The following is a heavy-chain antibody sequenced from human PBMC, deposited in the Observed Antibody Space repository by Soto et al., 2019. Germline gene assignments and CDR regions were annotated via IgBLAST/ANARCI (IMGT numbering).Heavy chain of an antibody. CDR2: IYPGDHKT. D-gene: IGHD6-13*01. Sequence: PGESLKISCQSSGYTFSNFWIGWVRQLPGKGLEWMGIIYPGDHKTRYSPSFHGKVTISADRSINTAYLQWNSLEASDTAFYFCARSPRSSPYFDYWGQGALVTVSS. V-gene: IGHV5-51*01. CDR1: GYTFSNFW. J-gene: IGHJ4*02. CDR3: ARSPRSSPYFDY.